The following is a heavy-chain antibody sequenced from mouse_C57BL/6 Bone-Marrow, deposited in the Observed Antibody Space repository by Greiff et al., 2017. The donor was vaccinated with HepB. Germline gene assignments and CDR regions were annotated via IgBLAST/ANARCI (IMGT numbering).Heavy chain of an antibody. V-gene: IGHV1-64*01. CDR1: GYTFTSYW. D-gene: IGHD1-1*01. Sequence: QVQLKQPGAELVKPGASVKLSCKASGYTFTSYWMHWVKQRPGQGLEWIGMIHPNSGSTNYNEKFKSKATLTVDKSSSTAYMQLSSLTSEDSAVYYCARGYYYGSRRGYYFDYWGQGTTLTVSS. CDR3: ARGYYYGSRRGYYFDY. J-gene: IGHJ2*01. CDR2: IHPNSGST.